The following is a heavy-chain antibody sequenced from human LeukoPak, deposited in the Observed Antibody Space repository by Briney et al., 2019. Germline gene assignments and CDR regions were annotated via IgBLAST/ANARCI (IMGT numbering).Heavy chain of an antibody. V-gene: IGHV3-21*01. CDR2: ISSSSTYI. D-gene: IGHD3-10*01. CDR3: ARAEGNYGSGSYFDY. Sequence: AGGSLRLSCAASGFTFSSYSMNWVRQAPGKGLEWVSSISSSSTYIYYADSVKGRFTISRDNAKNSLYLQMNSLRAEDTAVYYCARAEGNYGSGSYFDYWGQGTLVTVSS. J-gene: IGHJ4*02. CDR1: GFTFSSYS.